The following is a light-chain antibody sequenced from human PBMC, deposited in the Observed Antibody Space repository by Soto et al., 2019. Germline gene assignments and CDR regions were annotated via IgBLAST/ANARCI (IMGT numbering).Light chain of an antibody. CDR1: QSLSSNH. V-gene: IGKV3-20*01. CDR3: QQYGISPRT. CDR2: GAS. J-gene: IGKJ2*01. Sequence: EIVLTQSPGTLSLSPGERATLSCRASQSLSSNHLAWYQQKPGQAPRLLIYGASSRATGIPDRFSGSGSGTEFTLTINRLEAEDFTVYYCQQYGISPRTFGPGTKLEIK.